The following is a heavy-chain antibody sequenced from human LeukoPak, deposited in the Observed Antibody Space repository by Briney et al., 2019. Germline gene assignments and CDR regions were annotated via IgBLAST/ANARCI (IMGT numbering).Heavy chain of an antibody. Sequence: PSETLSLTCAVYGGSFSGYYWSWIRQPPGKGLEWIGEINHSGSTNYNPSLKSRVTISVDTSKNQFSLKLSSVTAACTAVYYCASIAVAGDVTDAFDIWGQGTMVTVSS. CDR3: ASIAVAGDVTDAFDI. CDR1: GGSFSGYY. V-gene: IGHV4-34*01. D-gene: IGHD6-19*01. J-gene: IGHJ3*02. CDR2: INHSGST.